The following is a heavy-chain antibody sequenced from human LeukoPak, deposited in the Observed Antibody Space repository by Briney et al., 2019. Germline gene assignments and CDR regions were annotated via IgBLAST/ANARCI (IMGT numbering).Heavy chain of an antibody. J-gene: IGHJ4*02. Sequence: SDPLSLPCTVSGGSQSSHHWSWIRHPPGKGPEGIRYISYSGSTNYNPSLKSRVTISGDTSKNQFSLKLSSVTAADTAVYFCARLFSVRLASIGLCYFDYWGQGTLVTVSS. V-gene: IGHV4-59*08. CDR3: ARLFSVRLASIGLCYFDY. CDR2: ISYSGST. D-gene: IGHD4/OR15-4a*01. CDR1: GGSQSSHH.